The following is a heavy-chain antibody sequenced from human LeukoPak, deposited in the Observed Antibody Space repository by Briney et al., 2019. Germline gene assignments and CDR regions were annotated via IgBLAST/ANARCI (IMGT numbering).Heavy chain of an antibody. CDR1: GFTFSSYS. J-gene: IGHJ4*02. CDR2: ISSSSSYI. V-gene: IGHV3-21*04. D-gene: IGHD7-27*01. Sequence: GGSLRLSCAASGFTFSSYSMNWVRQAPGKGLEWVSSISSSSSYIYYADSVKGRFTISRDNAKNTLYLQMNSLRAEDTAVYYCAKDGGLWVSAHWGDSWGRGTLVTVSS. CDR3: AKDGGLWVSAHWGDS.